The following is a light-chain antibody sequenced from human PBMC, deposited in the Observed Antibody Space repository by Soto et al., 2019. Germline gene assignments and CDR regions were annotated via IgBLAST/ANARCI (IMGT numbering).Light chain of an antibody. CDR3: QQYNNWPPWT. V-gene: IGKV3-15*01. CDR2: DAS. J-gene: IGKJ1*01. Sequence: ILMTQSPATLSVSPGERATLSCRASHSVSNNLAWYQQKPGQAHRLLIYDASTRATGIPARFSGSGSGTEFTLTISGLQSEDFAVYYCQQYNNWPPWTFGQGTKVEIK. CDR1: HSVSNN.